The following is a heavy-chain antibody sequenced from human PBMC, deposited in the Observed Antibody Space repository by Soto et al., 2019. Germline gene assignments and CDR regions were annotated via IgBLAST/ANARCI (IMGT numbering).Heavy chain of an antibody. D-gene: IGHD3-22*01. CDR2: IYSGGST. CDR1: GFTVSSNY. V-gene: IGHV3-66*01. J-gene: IGHJ4*02. Sequence: PGGSLRLSCAASGFTVSSNYMSWVRQAPGKGQEWVSDIYSGGSTYYADSVKGRFTISRDNSKNTLYLQMNSLRAEDTAVYYCARDRYYDSSGYYYLDYWGQGTLVTVSS. CDR3: ARDRYYDSSGYYYLDY.